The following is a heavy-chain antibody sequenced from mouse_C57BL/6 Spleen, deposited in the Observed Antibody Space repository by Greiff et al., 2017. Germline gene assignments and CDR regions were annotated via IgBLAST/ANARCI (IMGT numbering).Heavy chain of an antibody. J-gene: IGHJ3*01. CDR2: IYPGDGDT. CDR3: ARVELEAWFAY. CDR1: GYAFSSSW. Sequence: QIQLQQSGPELVKPGASVKISCKASGYAFSSSWMNWVKQRPGKGLEWIGRIYPGDGDTNYNGKFKGKATLTADKSSSTAYMQLSSLTSADSAVYFCARVELEAWFAYWGQGTLVTVSA. D-gene: IGHD4-1*01. V-gene: IGHV1-82*01.